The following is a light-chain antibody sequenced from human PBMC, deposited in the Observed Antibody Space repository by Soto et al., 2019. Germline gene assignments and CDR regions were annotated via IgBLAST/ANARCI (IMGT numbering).Light chain of an antibody. V-gene: IGLV2-14*01. Sequence: QSALTQPASVSGSPGQSITISCTGTSSDVGGYNYVSWYLQHPGKAPKLMIYEVSHRPSGVSNRFSGSKSCNTAFLTISGLRNDDGADYYCSSISNQNTRGFGGGTKLTVL. CDR1: SSDVGGYNY. CDR3: SSISNQNTRG. J-gene: IGLJ3*02. CDR2: EVS.